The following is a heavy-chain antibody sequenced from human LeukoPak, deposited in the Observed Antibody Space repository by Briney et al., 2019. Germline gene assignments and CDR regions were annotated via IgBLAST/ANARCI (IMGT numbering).Heavy chain of an antibody. Sequence: GESLKISCKTSGYTFTKYWIGWVRQMPGKGLEWMGILYPGPGAGPGGSNPIYSPSFQGQVTISADNSITTAYLQWSSVKASDTAMYYCARHSTRPNWYSPIDYWGQGTLVTVSS. CDR1: GYTFTKYW. J-gene: IGHJ4*02. CDR2: LYPGPGAGPGGSNP. D-gene: IGHD2-21*01. V-gene: IGHV5-51*01. CDR3: ARHSTRPNWYSPIDY.